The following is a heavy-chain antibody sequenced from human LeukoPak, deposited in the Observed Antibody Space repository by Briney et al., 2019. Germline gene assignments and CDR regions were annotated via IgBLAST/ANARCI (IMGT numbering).Heavy chain of an antibody. CDR2: IYHSGST. J-gene: IGHJ4*02. D-gene: IGHD5-12*01. Sequence: SETLSLTCTVSGYSISSGYYWGWIRQPPGKGLEWIGSIYHSGSTYYNPSLKSRVTISVDTSKNQFSLKLSSVTAADTAVYYCAGTVDSDVDIVATEDYWGQGTLVTVSS. CDR1: GYSISSGYY. V-gene: IGHV4-38-2*02. CDR3: AGTVDSDVDIVATEDY.